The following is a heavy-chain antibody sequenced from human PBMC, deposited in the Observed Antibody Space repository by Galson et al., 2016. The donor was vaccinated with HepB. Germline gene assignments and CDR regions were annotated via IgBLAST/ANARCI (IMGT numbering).Heavy chain of an antibody. J-gene: IGHJ6*02. Sequence: SLRLSCAASGFSIDNYALHWVRQAPGKGLEWVSVINLNTSDIEYADSVRGRFAISRDNAKNSLYLQMNSLRVEDTALYYCAKSSTGSCKYGTKYDMDVWGQGTPVTVSS. D-gene: IGHD1-1*01. CDR2: INLNTSDI. CDR3: AKSSTGSCKYGTKYDMDV. CDR1: GFSIDNYA. V-gene: IGHV3-9*01.